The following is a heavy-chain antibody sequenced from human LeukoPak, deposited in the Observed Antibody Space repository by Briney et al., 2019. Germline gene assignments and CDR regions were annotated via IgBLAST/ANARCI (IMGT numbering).Heavy chain of an antibody. V-gene: IGHV3-23*01. Sequence: GGSLRLSCAASGFTFSNYAMTWVRQAPGKGLEWVSGISGSGGSTYYADSVKGRFTISRDNSKNTLYLQMNSLRAEDTAVYYCAKDRFNYYDSSGYYPVDYWGQGTLVTVSS. CDR1: GFTFSNYA. CDR3: AKDRFNYYDSSGYYPVDY. J-gene: IGHJ4*02. CDR2: ISGSGGST. D-gene: IGHD3-22*01.